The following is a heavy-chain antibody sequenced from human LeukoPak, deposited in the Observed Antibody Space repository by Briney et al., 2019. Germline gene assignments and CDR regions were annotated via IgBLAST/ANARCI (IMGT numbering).Heavy chain of an antibody. Sequence: VASVKVSCKASGGTFSSYAISWVRQAPGQGLEWMGRIIPILGIANYAQKFQGRVTITADKSTSTAYMELSSLRSEDTAVYYCAREIDDYGSDLWGQGTLVTVSS. CDR2: IIPILGIA. J-gene: IGHJ5*02. CDR1: GGTFSSYA. V-gene: IGHV1-69*04. CDR3: AREIDDYGSDL. D-gene: IGHD3-10*01.